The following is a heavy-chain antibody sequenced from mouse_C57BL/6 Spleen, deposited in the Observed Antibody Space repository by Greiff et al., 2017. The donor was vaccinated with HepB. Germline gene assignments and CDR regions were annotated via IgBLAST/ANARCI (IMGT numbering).Heavy chain of an antibody. V-gene: IGHV1-55*01. CDR2: IYPGSGST. CDR3: ARPDGYYDY. D-gene: IGHD2-3*01. Sequence: VKLQQPGAELVKPGASVKMSCKASGYTFTSFWITWVKQRPGQGLEWIGDIYPGSGSTNYNEKFKSKATLTVDTSSSTAYMQLSSLTSEDSAVYYCARPDGYYDYWGQGTTLTVSS. J-gene: IGHJ2*01. CDR1: GYTFTSFW.